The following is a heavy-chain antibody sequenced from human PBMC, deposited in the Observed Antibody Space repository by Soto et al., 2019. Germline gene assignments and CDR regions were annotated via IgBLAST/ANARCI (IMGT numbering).Heavy chain of an antibody. J-gene: IGHJ4*02. CDR1: GFTFSNNG. CDR3: AMDLYGGSSRFDS. D-gene: IGHD2-15*01. CDR2: ISSDGSKK. V-gene: IGHV3-30*03. Sequence: QVQLVESGGGVVQPGRSLRLSCVASGFTFSNNGIHWVRQAPGKGLEWVAVISSDGSKKYYADSVKGRFTISRGNSQNTLYLPMNSLIAEDTAVYYCAMDLYGGSSRFDSWGQGTLVTVSS.